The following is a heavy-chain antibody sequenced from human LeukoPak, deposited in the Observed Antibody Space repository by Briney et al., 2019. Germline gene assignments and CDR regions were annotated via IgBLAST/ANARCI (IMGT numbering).Heavy chain of an antibody. CDR2: IYSSGNT. D-gene: IGHD7-27*01. V-gene: IGHV4-4*07. CDR1: GGSISDFY. J-gene: IGHJ4*02. CDR3: ARNSGDY. Sequence: PSETLSLSCSVSGGSISDFYWSWIRQPAGKGLEWIGRIYSSGNTNYNPSLKSRVSMSLDASKNQLSLKLNSVTAADTAVYYCARNSGDYWGQGTLVTVPS.